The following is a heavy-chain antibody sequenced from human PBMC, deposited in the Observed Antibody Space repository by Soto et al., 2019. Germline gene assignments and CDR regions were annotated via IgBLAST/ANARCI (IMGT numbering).Heavy chain of an antibody. V-gene: IGHV4-34*01. Sequence: SETLSLTCAVYGGSFSGYYWSWIRQPPGKGLEWIGEINHSGSTNYNPSLKSRVTISVDTSKNQFSLKLSSVTAADTAVYYCARALRRDWNRYHSYGMDVWGQGTTVTVSS. D-gene: IGHD1-1*01. J-gene: IGHJ6*02. CDR1: GGSFSGYY. CDR2: INHSGST. CDR3: ARALRRDWNRYHSYGMDV.